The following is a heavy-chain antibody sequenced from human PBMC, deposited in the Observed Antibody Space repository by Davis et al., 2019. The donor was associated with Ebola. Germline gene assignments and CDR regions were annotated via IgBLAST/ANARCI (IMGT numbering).Heavy chain of an antibody. CDR1: GFTFSSYA. CDR3: ARDSFSPLLVLDGDYYYYYGMDV. D-gene: IGHD6-13*01. Sequence: GESLKISCAASGFTFSSYAMSWVRQAPGKGLEWVSGISWNSGSIGYADSVKGRFTISRDNAKNSLYLQMNSLRAEDTAVYYCARDSFSPLLVLDGDYYYYYGMDVWGKGTTVTVSS. J-gene: IGHJ6*04. CDR2: ISWNSGSI. V-gene: IGHV3-20*04.